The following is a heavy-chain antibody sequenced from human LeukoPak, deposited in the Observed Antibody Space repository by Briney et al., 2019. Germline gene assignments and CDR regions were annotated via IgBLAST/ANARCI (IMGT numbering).Heavy chain of an antibody. Sequence: ASVKVSCKASGGTFSSYAISWVRQAPGQGLEWMGRIIPIFGIANYPQKFQGRVTITADKSTSTAYMELSSLRSEDTAVYYCARTDPWGYSGYDPSRSYYYYGMDVWGQGTTVTVSS. CDR3: ARTDPWGYSGYDPSRSYYYYGMDV. V-gene: IGHV1-69*04. D-gene: IGHD5-12*01. J-gene: IGHJ6*02. CDR2: IIPIFGIA. CDR1: GGTFSSYA.